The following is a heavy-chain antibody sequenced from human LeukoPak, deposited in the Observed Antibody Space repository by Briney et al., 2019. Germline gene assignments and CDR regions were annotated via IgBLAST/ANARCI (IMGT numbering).Heavy chain of an antibody. D-gene: IGHD3-3*01. Sequence: GGSLRLSCAASGFTFSSYAMSWVRQAPGKGLEWVSAISGSGGSTYYADSVKGRFTISRDNSKNTLHLQMNSLRAEDTAVYYCAKNALFGVVISYFDYWGQGTLVTVSS. V-gene: IGHV3-23*01. CDR2: ISGSGGST. CDR1: GFTFSSYA. CDR3: AKNALFGVVISYFDY. J-gene: IGHJ4*02.